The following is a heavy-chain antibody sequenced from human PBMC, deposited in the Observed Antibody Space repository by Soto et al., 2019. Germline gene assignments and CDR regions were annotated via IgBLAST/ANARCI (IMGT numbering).Heavy chain of an antibody. CDR1: GVAFSSYC. J-gene: IGHJ3*02. V-gene: IGHV1-69*13. CDR2: IIPIFGTA. Sequence: SSFKVYFTASGVAFSSYCIIWVRQAPGQGLEVMGGIIPIFGTANYAQKFQGRVTITADESTSTAYMELSSLRSEDTAVYYCATVKLDAFDIWGQGTMVTVSS. CDR3: ATVKLDAFDI.